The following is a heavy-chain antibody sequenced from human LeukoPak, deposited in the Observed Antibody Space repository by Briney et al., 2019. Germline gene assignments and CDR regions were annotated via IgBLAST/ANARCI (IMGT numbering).Heavy chain of an antibody. J-gene: IGHJ3*02. V-gene: IGHV7-4-1*02. D-gene: IGHD4-23*01. CDR2: INTNTGSP. CDR1: GYTYTTYA. Sequence: ASVKVSCKASGYTYTTYAMNWVRQAPGQGLEWVGWINTNTGSPTYAQGFTGRFVFSLDTSVSTAYLQISSLKAEDTAVYYCARGTYGGNSGDTFDIWGQGTKVTVSS. CDR3: ARGTYGGNSGDTFDI.